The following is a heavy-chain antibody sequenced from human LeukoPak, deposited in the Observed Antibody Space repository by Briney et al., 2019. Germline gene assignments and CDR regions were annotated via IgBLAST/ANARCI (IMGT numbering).Heavy chain of an antibody. CDR1: GGSISSYY. D-gene: IGHD6-19*01. J-gene: IGHJ5*02. CDR3: ARNSAAVGWFDP. Sequence: SETLSLTCTVSGGSISSYYWSWIRQPPGKGLEWIGYIYYSGSTNYNPSLKSRVTISVDTSKNQFSLKLSSVTAADTAVYYCARNSAAVGWFDPWGQGTLVTVSS. V-gene: IGHV4-59*12. CDR2: IYYSGST.